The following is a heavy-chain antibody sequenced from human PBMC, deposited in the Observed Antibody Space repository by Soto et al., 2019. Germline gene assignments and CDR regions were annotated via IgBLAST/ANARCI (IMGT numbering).Heavy chain of an antibody. Sequence: QVQFVQSGAEVKTSGASVKVSCEASGYTFSNYVFHWVRQAPGQRPEWMGWIKAGNGNTKYSQKFQGRVTITREKFGGKTYMELTSLNSEEPGVYYLARDGSRTNSAKYPFGIWGQGTMVTVSS. D-gene: IGHD2-2*01. J-gene: IGHJ3*01. CDR2: IKAGNGNT. CDR1: GYTFSNYV. V-gene: IGHV1-3*01. CDR3: ARDGSRTNSAKYPFGI.